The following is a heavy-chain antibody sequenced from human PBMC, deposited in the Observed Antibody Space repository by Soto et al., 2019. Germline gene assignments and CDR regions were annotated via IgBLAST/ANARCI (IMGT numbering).Heavy chain of an antibody. CDR2: IKSKTDGGTT. CDR3: TTDWANYCSSTSCSAY. Sequence: EVQLVESGGGLVKPGGSLRLSCAASGFTFSNAWMSWVRQAPGKGLEWVGRIKSKTDGGTTDYAAPVKGRFTISRDDSKNTLYLQMNSLKTEDTAVYYCTTDWANYCSSTSCSAYWGQGTLVTVSS. D-gene: IGHD2-2*01. V-gene: IGHV3-15*01. CDR1: GFTFSNAW. J-gene: IGHJ4*02.